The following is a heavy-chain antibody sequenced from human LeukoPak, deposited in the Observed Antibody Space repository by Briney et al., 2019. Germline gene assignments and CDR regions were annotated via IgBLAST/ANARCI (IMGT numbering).Heavy chain of an antibody. Sequence: SETLSLTCTVSGGSISISNYYWGWIRQPPGKGLEWIGSMSYSGRTYYNPSLKTRVTVSLDTSKNQFSLNLISVAAADTAVYYCARSPQGTATTANWLDPWGKGTTVTVSS. CDR3: ARSPQGTATTANWLDP. CDR1: GGSISISNYY. J-gene: IGHJ6*04. D-gene: IGHD4-17*01. V-gene: IGHV4-39*07. CDR2: MSYSGRT.